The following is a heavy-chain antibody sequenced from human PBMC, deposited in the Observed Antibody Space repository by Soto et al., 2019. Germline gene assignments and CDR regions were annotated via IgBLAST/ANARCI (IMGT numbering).Heavy chain of an antibody. Sequence: QVQLVESGGGVVQPGGSLRLSCAASGFTFSNYGMHWVRQAPGKGLEWVAVISYDGSNKYYADSVKGRFTISRDNSKNTLYLQMNSLTTEDTAVYYCARDWVWFGAHPIDYWGQGTLATVSS. CDR1: GFTFSNYG. CDR2: ISYDGSNK. CDR3: ARDWVWFGAHPIDY. D-gene: IGHD3-10*01. J-gene: IGHJ4*02. V-gene: IGHV3-30*03.